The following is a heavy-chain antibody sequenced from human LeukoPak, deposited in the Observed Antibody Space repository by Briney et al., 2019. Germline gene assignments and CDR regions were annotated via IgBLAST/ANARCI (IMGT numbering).Heavy chain of an antibody. D-gene: IGHD2-8*02. V-gene: IGHV4-59*01. CDR3: ARGYWFYFDY. CDR1: GGSISSYY. J-gene: IGHJ4*02. Sequence: SETLSLTCTVSGGSISSYYWSWIRQPPGKGLEWIGYIYYSGSTNYNPSLKSRVTISVDTSKNQFSLKLSSVTAADTAVYYCARGYWFYFDYWGQGTLVTVSS. CDR2: IYYSGST.